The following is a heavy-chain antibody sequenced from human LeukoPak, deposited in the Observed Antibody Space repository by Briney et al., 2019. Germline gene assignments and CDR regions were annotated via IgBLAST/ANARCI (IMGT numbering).Heavy chain of an antibody. CDR3: AREAVVTPAGYFDL. Sequence: GGSLRLSCAASGFTFDDYAMHWVRHAPGKGLEWVSGISWNSGSIGYADSVKGRFTISRDNAKNSLYLQMNSLGGDDTAVYYCAREAVVTPAGYFDLWGRGILVTVSS. J-gene: IGHJ2*01. D-gene: IGHD4-23*01. V-gene: IGHV3-9*01. CDR1: GFTFDDYA. CDR2: ISWNSGSI.